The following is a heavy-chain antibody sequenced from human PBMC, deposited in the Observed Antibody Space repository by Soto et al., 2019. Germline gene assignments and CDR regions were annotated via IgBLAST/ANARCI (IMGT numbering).Heavy chain of an antibody. CDR1: EFTFSTFA. V-gene: IGHV3-23*01. Sequence: GGSLRLSCAASEFTFSTFAMSWVRQAPGKGLEWVSVISESGGSTYYADSVKGRFTISRDNSKSALYLQMNSLRGDDTAIYYCAKAIRDSSAPSDYPGPGPLVTVSS. J-gene: IGHJ4*02. CDR2: ISESGGST. CDR3: AKAIRDSSAPSDY. D-gene: IGHD2-21*01.